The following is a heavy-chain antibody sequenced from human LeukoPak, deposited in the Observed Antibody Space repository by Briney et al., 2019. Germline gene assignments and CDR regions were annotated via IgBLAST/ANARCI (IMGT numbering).Heavy chain of an antibody. J-gene: IGHJ4*02. CDR1: GGSISGYK. CDR2: IYDTGST. Sequence: SETLSLTCSVSGGSISGYKWTWIRQPPGTGPEWIGYIYDTGSTNYNSSLRSRVTISVDTSRNQFSLKLHSVIAADTAVYYCARFWSGFDYWGQGALVTVSS. D-gene: IGHD3-3*01. V-gene: IGHV4-59*01. CDR3: ARFWSGFDY.